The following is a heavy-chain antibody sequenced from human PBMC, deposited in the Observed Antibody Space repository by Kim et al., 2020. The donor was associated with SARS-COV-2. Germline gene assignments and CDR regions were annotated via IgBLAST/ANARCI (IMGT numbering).Heavy chain of an antibody. J-gene: IGHJ3*02. CDR3: ARDGSGSYYRFDI. D-gene: IGHD3-10*01. Sequence: YSPTFQGQVPISADKSISTAYLQWSSLKASDTAMYYCARDGSGSYYRFDIWGQGTMVTVSS. V-gene: IGHV5-51*01.